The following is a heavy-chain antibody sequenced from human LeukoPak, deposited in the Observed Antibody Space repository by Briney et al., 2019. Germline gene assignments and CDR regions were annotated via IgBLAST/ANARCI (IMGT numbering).Heavy chain of an antibody. J-gene: IGHJ5*02. D-gene: IGHD3-10*01. CDR1: GXXXXXXA. CDR2: IXGXGGSX. V-gene: IGHV3-23*01. Sequence: GGSLRLSCAASGXXXXXXAXXXXXXAXGXXLXXVXXIXGXGGSXYYADSVKGRFTISRDNSKNTLYLQMNSLRAEDTAVYYCAKVQRITMVRGVIHWFDPWGQGTLVTVSS. CDR3: AKVQRITMVRGVIHWFDP.